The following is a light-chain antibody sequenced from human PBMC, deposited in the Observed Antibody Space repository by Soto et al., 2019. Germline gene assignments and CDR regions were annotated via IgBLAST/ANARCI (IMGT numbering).Light chain of an antibody. Sequence: QSALTQPPSASGSPGQSVTISCTGTSSDVGAYNYVSWYQQHPGEVPKLLIYEVTQRPSGVPDRFSGFKSGNTASLTVSGLQAEDEADYYCNSYAGSNNLVFGGGTKVTVL. CDR1: SSDVGAYNY. CDR2: EVT. V-gene: IGLV2-8*01. J-gene: IGLJ2*01. CDR3: NSYAGSNNLV.